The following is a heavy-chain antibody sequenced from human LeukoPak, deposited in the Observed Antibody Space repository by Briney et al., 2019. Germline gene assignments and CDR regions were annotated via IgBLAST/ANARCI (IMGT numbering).Heavy chain of an antibody. V-gene: IGHV3-48*01. CDR1: GFAFSSYS. D-gene: IGHD5-18*01. CDR2: ISSGSRTI. J-gene: IGHJ4*02. CDR3: ARGSYGFDY. Sequence: GGSLRLSCAASGFAFSSYSMNWVRQAPGRGLEWISYISSGSRTIYYADSVEGRFTISRDNGKNSLYLQMNSLRAEDTAVYYCARGSYGFDYWGQGTLVTVSS.